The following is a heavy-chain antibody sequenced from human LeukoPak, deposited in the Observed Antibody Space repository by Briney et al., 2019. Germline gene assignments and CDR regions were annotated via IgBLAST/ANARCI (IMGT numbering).Heavy chain of an antibody. CDR2: IYYSGST. J-gene: IGHJ4*02. V-gene: IGHV4-39*07. D-gene: IGHD1/OR15-1a*01. CDR1: GGSISSSSYY. CDR3: ARGPFNTPRFRGSKQDKDY. Sequence: SETLSLTCTVSGGSISSSSYYWGWIRQPPGKGLEWIGSIYYSGSTYYNPSLKSRVTISVDTSKNQFSLKLSSVAAADTAVYYCARGPFNTPRFRGSKQDKDYWGQGTLVTVSS.